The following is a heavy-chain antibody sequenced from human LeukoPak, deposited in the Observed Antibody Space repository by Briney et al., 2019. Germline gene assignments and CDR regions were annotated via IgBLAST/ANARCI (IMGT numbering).Heavy chain of an antibody. J-gene: IGHJ6*02. CDR2: IYYTGNT. CDR1: GGSISGYY. D-gene: IGHD1-26*01. CDR3: ARAVAGATMDYYYGMDV. Sequence: SETLSLTCTVSGGSISGYYWSWLRQPPGKGLEWIGYIYYTGNTNYNPSLKSRVTISLGTSRIQLSLNLSSVTAADTAVYYCARAVAGATMDYYYGMDVWGQGTTVTVSS. V-gene: IGHV4-59*01.